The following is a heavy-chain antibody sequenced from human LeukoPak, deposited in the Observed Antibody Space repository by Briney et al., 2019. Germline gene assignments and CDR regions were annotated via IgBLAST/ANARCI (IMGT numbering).Heavy chain of an antibody. CDR2: IYPGDSDT. Sequence: GESLKISCEGSGYSFNTYWIGWVRQMPGKGLEWMGIIYPGDSDTSYSPSFQGQVTISADKSISTAYLQWSSLKTSDTAMYYCARRYHDYSGYSRQFDYWGQGTLVTVSS. CDR3: ARRYHDYSGYSRQFDY. D-gene: IGHD3-22*01. J-gene: IGHJ4*02. V-gene: IGHV5-51*01. CDR1: GYSFNTYW.